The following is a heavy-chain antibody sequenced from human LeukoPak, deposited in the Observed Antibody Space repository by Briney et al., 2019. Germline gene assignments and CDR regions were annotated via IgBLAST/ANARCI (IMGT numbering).Heavy chain of an antibody. CDR3: ARDSGYSYGWANYYYMDV. V-gene: IGHV1-18*01. D-gene: IGHD5-18*01. CDR1: GYTFTSYG. CDR2: ISAYNGNT. Sequence: ASVTVSYKASGYTFTSYGISWVRQAPGQGLEWMGWISAYNGNTNYAQKLQGRVTMTTDTSTSTAYMELRSLRSDDTAVYYCARDSGYSYGWANYYYMDVWGKGTTVTVSS. J-gene: IGHJ6*03.